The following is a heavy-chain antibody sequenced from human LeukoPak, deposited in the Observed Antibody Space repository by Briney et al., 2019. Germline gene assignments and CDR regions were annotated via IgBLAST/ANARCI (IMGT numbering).Heavy chain of an antibody. J-gene: IGHJ4*02. CDR3: AMGYRSAYSWDS. CDR2: INIDERIT. V-gene: IGHV3-74*01. Sequence: GGSLRLSCAASGFSFSTQRMHWVRQAPGKGLVWVSYINIDERITGYADSVKGRFTISRDNAKNTLYLQMNSLRAEDTAIYYCAMGYRSAYSWDSWGQGTLVTVSS. CDR1: GFSFSTQR. D-gene: IGHD5-18*01.